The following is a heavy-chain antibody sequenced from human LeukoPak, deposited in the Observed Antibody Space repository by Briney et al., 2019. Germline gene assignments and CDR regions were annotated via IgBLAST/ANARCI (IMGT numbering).Heavy chain of an antibody. CDR3: ASPLALYYYGSGSYLLDV. D-gene: IGHD3-10*01. CDR2: ISSSGSTI. Sequence: GGSLRLSCAASGFTFSDYYMSWIRQAPGKGLEWVSYISSSGSTIYYADSVKGRFTISRANAKNSLYLQMNSLRAEDTAVYYCASPLALYYYGSGSYLLDVWGKGTTVTVSS. J-gene: IGHJ6*04. V-gene: IGHV3-11*01. CDR1: GFTFSDYY.